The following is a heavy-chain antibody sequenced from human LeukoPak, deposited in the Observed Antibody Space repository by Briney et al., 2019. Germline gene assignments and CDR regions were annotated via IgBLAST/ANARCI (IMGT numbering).Heavy chain of an antibody. CDR2: IYPGASDT. CDR3: ARQGEDSSWYYFDY. D-gene: IGHD6-13*01. Sequence: GESLKISRKGSGYSFNSYWIGWVRQMPGKGLEWMGIIYPGASDTRYSPSFQGQVTISADKSISTAYLQWSSLKASDTAMYYCARQGEDSSWYYFDYWGQGTLVTVSS. V-gene: IGHV5-51*01. J-gene: IGHJ4*02. CDR1: GYSFNSYW.